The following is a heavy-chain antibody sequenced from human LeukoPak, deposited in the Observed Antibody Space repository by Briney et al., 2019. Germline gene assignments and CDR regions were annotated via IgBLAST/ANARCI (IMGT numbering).Heavy chain of an antibody. J-gene: IGHJ4*02. V-gene: IGHV4-30-4*02. CDR1: GGSISSGDYY. D-gene: IGHD1-26*01. CDR3: ARNSGSYFFPFDY. Sequence: ETSETLSLTCTVSGGSISSGDYYWSWIRQPPGKGLEWIGYIYYSGSTYYNPSLKSRVTISVDTSKNQFSLKLSSVTAADTAVYYCARNSGSYFFPFDYWGQGTLVTVSS. CDR2: IYYSGST.